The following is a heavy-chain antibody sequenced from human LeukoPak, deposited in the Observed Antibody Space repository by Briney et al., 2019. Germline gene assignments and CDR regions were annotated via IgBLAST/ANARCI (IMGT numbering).Heavy chain of an antibody. CDR2: ISSSSSYI. CDR3: AKDSGFRGYSYGSLDY. CDR1: GFTFSSYS. J-gene: IGHJ4*02. V-gene: IGHV3-21*01. Sequence: GGSLRLSCAASGFTFSSYSVNWVRQAPGKGLEWVSSISSSSSYIYYADSVKGRFTISRDNAKNSLYLQMNSLRAEDTAVYYCAKDSGFRGYSYGSLDYWGQGTLVTVSS. D-gene: IGHD5-18*01.